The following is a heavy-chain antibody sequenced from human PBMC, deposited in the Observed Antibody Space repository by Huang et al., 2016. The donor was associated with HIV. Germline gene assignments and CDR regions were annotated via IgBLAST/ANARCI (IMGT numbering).Heavy chain of an antibody. J-gene: IGHJ3*02. CDR1: GGTFNRYA. Sequence: QVQLVQSGAEVKKPGSSVKVSCKTSGGTFNRYAIAGVRQATGQGLEWMGGIIPMFCIPNYAQKFQVRVTITADESTATAYMDLSSLTSEDTAVYYCARAIHSTSWYSAFDIWGQGTLLTVSA. CDR3: ARAIHSTSWYSAFDI. V-gene: IGHV1-69*12. CDR2: IIPMFCIP. D-gene: IGHD6-13*01.